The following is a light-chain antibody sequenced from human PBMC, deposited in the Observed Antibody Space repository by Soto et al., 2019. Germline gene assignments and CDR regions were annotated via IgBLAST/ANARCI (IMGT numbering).Light chain of an antibody. CDR2: DVT. CDR1: SSDVGSYNY. CDR3: SSYRPSSTDVV. V-gene: IGLV2-14*01. Sequence: QSALTQPPSVSGSPGQSIAISCTGTSSDVGSYNYVSWYQQHPGKAPNLLIYDVTRRPSGVSDRFSGSKSGNTASLTISGLLSEDEAHYYCSSYRPSSTDVVFGGGTKLTVL. J-gene: IGLJ2*01.